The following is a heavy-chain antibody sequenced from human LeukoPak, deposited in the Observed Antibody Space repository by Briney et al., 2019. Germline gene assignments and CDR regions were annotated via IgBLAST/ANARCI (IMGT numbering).Heavy chain of an antibody. CDR1: GFTFSSYS. J-gene: IGHJ2*01. CDR2: ISSSSSYI. Sequence: NPGGSLRLSCAASGFTFSSYSMNWVRQAPGKGLEWVSSISSSSSYIYYADSVKGRFTISRDNAKNSLYLRMNSLRAEDTAVYYCARSGYSYGDWYFDLWGRGTLVTVSS. V-gene: IGHV3-21*01. D-gene: IGHD5-18*01. CDR3: ARSGYSYGDWYFDL.